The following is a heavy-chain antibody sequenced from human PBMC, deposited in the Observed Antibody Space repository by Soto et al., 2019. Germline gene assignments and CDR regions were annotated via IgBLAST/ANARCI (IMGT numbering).Heavy chain of an antibody. CDR2: INPNSGGT. J-gene: IGHJ6*02. CDR1: GYTFTGYY. D-gene: IGHD3-3*01. Sequence: ASVKVSCKASGYTFTGYYMHWVRQAPGQGLEWMGWINPNSGGTNYAQKFQGRVTMTRDTSISTAYMELSRLRSDDTAVYYCARAHFWSGYYKLGYYYYGMDVWGQGTTVTVSS. CDR3: ARAHFWSGYYKLGYYYYGMDV. V-gene: IGHV1-2*02.